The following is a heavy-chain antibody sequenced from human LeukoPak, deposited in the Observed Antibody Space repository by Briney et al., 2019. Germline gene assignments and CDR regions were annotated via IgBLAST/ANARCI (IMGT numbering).Heavy chain of an antibody. Sequence: ASVKVSCKAYDYTLTNYGISWVRQAPGQGLEWVGWISTYNGYTNYAQKFQGRVNMTRDTSTTTVSMELRSLTSDDTAMYYCARVRNFRFFDHWSQGTLITVSS. D-gene: IGHD2/OR15-2a*01. CDR3: ARVRNFRFFDH. CDR1: DYTLTNYG. V-gene: IGHV1-18*01. CDR2: ISTYNGYT. J-gene: IGHJ4*02.